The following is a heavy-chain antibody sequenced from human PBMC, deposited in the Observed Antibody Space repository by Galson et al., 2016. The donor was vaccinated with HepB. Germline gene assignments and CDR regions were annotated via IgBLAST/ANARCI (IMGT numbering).Heavy chain of an antibody. CDR2: IKPSSGKT. V-gene: IGHV1-18*01. CDR3: ARTGGGYCDGERCYNWFDP. Sequence: SVKVSCKASGYGFGSYGISWVRQAPGLGLEWMGWIKPSSGKTDYAQRFAGRVTMTIDTSTTTAYMDLRSLTSDDTAVYYCARTGGGYCDGERCYNWFDPWGQGTLVSVSS. CDR1: GYGFGSYG. J-gene: IGHJ5*02. D-gene: IGHD2-21*01.